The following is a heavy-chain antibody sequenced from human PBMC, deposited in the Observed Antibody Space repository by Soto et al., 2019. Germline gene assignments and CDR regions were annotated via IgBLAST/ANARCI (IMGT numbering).Heavy chain of an antibody. CDR3: ARDLGAVAGAPDAFDI. CDR2: ISAYNGNT. V-gene: IGHV1-18*01. D-gene: IGHD6-19*01. CDR1: GYTFTSYG. Sequence: ASVKVSCKASGYTFTSYGISWVRQAPGQGLEWMGWISAYNGNTNYAQKLQGRVTMTTDTSTSTAYMELRSPRSDDTAVYYCARDLGAVAGAPDAFDIWGQGTMVTVSS. J-gene: IGHJ3*02.